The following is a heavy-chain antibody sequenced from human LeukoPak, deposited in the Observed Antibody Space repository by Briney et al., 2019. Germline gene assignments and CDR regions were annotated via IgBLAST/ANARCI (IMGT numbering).Heavy chain of an antibody. D-gene: IGHD3-10*01. CDR2: INPNSGGT. CDR1: GYTFTGYY. CDR3: ARAIDYYGSGSYYNPLDY. Sequence: ASVTVSCTASGYTFTGYYMHWVRQAPGQGLEWMGWINPNSGGTNYAQKFQGRVTMTRDTSISTAYMELSRLRSDDKTVYYCARAIDYYGSGSYYNPLDYWGQGTLVTVSS. V-gene: IGHV1-2*02. J-gene: IGHJ4*02.